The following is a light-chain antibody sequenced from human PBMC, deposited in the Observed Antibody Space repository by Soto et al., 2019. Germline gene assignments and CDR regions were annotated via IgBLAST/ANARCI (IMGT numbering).Light chain of an antibody. J-gene: IGKJ1*01. Sequence: SAANVYSFGGDRVTLSCMARQSISSWLAWYQQKPGKASKLLIYKASTLKSGVPSRFSCSRSGTEFPLTSGGPAPHHIPTSDLQRYLRNSGAFGQGTKVDIK. CDR3: QRYLRNSGA. V-gene: IGKV1-5*03. CDR1: QSISSW. CDR2: KAS.